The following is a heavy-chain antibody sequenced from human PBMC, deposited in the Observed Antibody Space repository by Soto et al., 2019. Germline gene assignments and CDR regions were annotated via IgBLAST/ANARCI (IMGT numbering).Heavy chain of an antibody. CDR2: ISAYNGNT. CDR1: VYTFTSYG. Sequence: ASVKVSCKASVYTFTSYGIIWVRQAPGQGLEWMGWISAYNGNTNYAQKLQGRVTMTTDTSTSTAYMELRSLRSDDTAVYYCARTITIFGVVIIPVAMDVWGKGTTVTVSS. V-gene: IGHV1-18*01. J-gene: IGHJ6*04. CDR3: ARTITIFGVVIIPVAMDV. D-gene: IGHD3-3*01.